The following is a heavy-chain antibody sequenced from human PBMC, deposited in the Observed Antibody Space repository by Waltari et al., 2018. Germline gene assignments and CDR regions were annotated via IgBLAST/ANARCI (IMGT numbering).Heavy chain of an antibody. CDR3: AKVGGELPDY. J-gene: IGHJ4*02. CDR1: GFTFSSYG. Sequence: QVQLVESGGGVVQPGGSLRLSCAASGFTFSSYGMHWVRKAPGKGLEWVAFIRYDGSNKYYADSVKGRFTISRDNSKNTLYLQMNSLRAEDTAVYYCAKVGGELPDYWGQGTLVTVSS. CDR2: IRYDGSNK. V-gene: IGHV3-30*02. D-gene: IGHD1-26*01.